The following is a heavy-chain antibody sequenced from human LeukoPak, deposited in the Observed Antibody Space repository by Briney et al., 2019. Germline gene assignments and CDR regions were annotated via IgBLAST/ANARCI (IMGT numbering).Heavy chain of an antibody. CDR2: IRYDGSNK. V-gene: IGHV3-30*02. D-gene: IGHD6-13*01. CDR1: GFTFSSYG. Sequence: PGGSLRLSCAASGFTFSSYGMHWVRQAPGKGLEWVAFIRYDGSNKYYADSVKGRFTISRDNSKNTLYLQMNSLRAEDTAVYYCAKGTPGLYSSSWYYFDYWGQGTLVTVSS. J-gene: IGHJ4*02. CDR3: AKGTPGLYSSSWYYFDY.